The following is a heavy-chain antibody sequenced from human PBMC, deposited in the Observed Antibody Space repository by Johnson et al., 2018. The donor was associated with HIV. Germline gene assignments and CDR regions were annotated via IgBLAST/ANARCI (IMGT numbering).Heavy chain of an antibody. D-gene: IGHD1-20*01. CDR2: ISYDGSNK. J-gene: IGHJ3*02. Sequence: QVQLVESGGGVVQPGRSLRLSCAASGFTFSSYAMHWVRQAPGKGLEWVAVISYDGSNKYYADSVKGRFTISRDNSKNTLYLQMNSLRAEDTAVYYCTTRLRVGITGPTTAFDIWGQGTMVTVSS. V-gene: IGHV3-30-3*01. CDR1: GFTFSSYA. CDR3: TTRLRVGITGPTTAFDI.